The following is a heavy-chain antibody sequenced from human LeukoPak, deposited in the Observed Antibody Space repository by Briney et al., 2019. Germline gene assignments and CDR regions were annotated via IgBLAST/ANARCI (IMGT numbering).Heavy chain of an antibody. Sequence: ASVKVSCKASGYTFTGYYMHWVRQAPGQGLEWMGRINPNSGGTNYAQKFQGSVTMTRDTSISTAYMELSRLRSDDTAVYYCARNYDFWSGYPSPYYYYYMDVWGKGTTVTVSS. CDR1: GYTFTGYY. CDR2: INPNSGGT. J-gene: IGHJ6*03. V-gene: IGHV1-2*06. CDR3: ARNYDFWSGYPSPYYYYYMDV. D-gene: IGHD3-3*01.